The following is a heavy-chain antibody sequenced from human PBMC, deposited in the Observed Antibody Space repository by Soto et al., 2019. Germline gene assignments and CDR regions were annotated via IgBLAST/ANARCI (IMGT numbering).Heavy chain of an antibody. CDR3: ANFGIFGSF. CDR2: TRQDGGQE. Sequence: GGSLRLSCAASGFTFSSYWMSWVRQAPGKGLEWVAHTRQDGGQEYYVDSVKGRFTISRDNSKNTLYLQMNSLRVEDTAIYYCANFGIFGSFWGQGTLVTVSS. J-gene: IGHJ4*02. CDR1: GFTFSSYW. V-gene: IGHV3-7*03. D-gene: IGHD3-3*01.